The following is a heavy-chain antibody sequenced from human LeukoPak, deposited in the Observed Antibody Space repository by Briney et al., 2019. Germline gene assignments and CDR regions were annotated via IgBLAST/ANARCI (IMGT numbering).Heavy chain of an antibody. CDR3: AKVRTYFYHGLDV. CDR1: GFTFSTCA. Sequence: GGALRLSCAASGFTFSTCAMSWVRQAPGKGLEWVSGISGTTSGTYYADSVKGRFTISRDNSKNTLFLQVNSLRAEDTAVYYCAKVRTYFYHGLDVWGQGTTVTVSS. V-gene: IGHV3-23*01. D-gene: IGHD1-14*01. CDR2: ISGTTSGT. J-gene: IGHJ6*02.